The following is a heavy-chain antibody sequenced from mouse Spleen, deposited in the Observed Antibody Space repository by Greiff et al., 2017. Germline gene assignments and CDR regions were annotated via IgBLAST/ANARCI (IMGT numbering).Heavy chain of an antibody. CDR3: TRKGDRYGDGYYAMDY. V-gene: IGHV1-5*01. J-gene: IGHJ4*01. CDR1: GYTFTSYW. D-gene: IGHD2-14*01. Sequence: EVQLQQSGTVLARPGASVKMSCKTSGYTFTSYWMHWVKQRPGQGLEWIGAIYPGNSDTSYNQKFKGKAKLTAVTSASTAYMELSSLTNEDSAVYYCTRKGDRYGDGYYAMDYWGQGTSVTVSS. CDR2: IYPGNSDT.